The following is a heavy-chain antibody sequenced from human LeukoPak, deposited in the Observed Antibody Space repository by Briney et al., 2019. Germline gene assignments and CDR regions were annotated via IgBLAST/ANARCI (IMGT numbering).Heavy chain of an antibody. CDR3: ASGADDYKLGNF. D-gene: IGHD5-24*01. CDR1: GGSFDSSYC. CDR2: IYSRDLT. Sequence: SETLTLNCTVSGGSFDSSYCWTWVRQTPGKGLEWVGTIYSRDLTYYNPSLTSRVTISADTSKNMFSLRLTSVTAADTAVCYCASGADDYKLGNFWRHGILVTVFS. V-gene: IGHV4-39*01. J-gene: IGHJ4*01.